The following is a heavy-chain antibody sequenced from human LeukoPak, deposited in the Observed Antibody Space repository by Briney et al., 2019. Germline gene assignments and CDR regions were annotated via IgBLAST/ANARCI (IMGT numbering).Heavy chain of an antibody. D-gene: IGHD3-10*01. CDR3: ASPGTYYGSFEY. Sequence: GGSLRLSCAASGFTFSSYRMNWVRQAPGKGLEWVSDISSSSSTIYYADSVKGRFTISRDNAKNSLYLQMNSLRAEDTAVYYCASPGTYYGSFEYWGQGTPVTVSS. CDR2: ISSSSSTI. J-gene: IGHJ4*02. CDR1: GFTFSSYR. V-gene: IGHV3-48*01.